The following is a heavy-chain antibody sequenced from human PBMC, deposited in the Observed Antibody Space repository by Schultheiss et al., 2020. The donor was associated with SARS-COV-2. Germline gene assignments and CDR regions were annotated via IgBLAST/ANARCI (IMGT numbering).Heavy chain of an antibody. D-gene: IGHD7-27*01. J-gene: IGHJ4*02. V-gene: IGHV4-34*01. CDR3: ARLNWGDALDY. Sequence: SETLSLTCAVYGGSFSGYYWSWIRQPPGKGLEWIGEINHSGSTNYNPSLKSRVTISVDTSKNQFSLKLSSVTAADTAVYYCARLNWGDALDYWGQGTLVTVSS. CDR1: GGSFSGYY. CDR2: INHSGST.